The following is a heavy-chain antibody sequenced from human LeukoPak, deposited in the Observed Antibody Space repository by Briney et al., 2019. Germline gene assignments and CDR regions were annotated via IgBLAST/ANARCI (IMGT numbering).Heavy chain of an antibody. CDR3: SRESGAFCPFGY. V-gene: IGHV4/OR15-8*02. CDR2: ISLSGQT. J-gene: IGHJ4*02. D-gene: IGHD1-26*01. CDR1: GGSIRSTNW. Sequence: QSSETLSLTCGASGGSIRSTNWWSWVRQPPGQGLEWIGEISLSGQTNFNPSLNGRVTMSLDESRNQLSLKLTSVTAADTAIYYCSRESGAFCPFGYWGQGTLVIVPP.